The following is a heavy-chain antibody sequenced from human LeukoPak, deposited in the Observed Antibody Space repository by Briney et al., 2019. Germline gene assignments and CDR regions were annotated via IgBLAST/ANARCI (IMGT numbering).Heavy chain of an antibody. CDR2: IKQDGSEK. CDR3: ATERAGERPRPLLSYYYMDV. CDR1: GFTFSSYR. J-gene: IGHJ6*03. D-gene: IGHD3-16*01. V-gene: IGHV3-7*01. Sequence: GGSLRLSCAASGFTFSSYRMSWVRQAPGKGLEWVANIKQDGSEKHYVDSVKGRFTISRDNAKNSLYLQMNSLRAEDTAVYYCATERAGERPRPLLSYYYMDVWGKGTTVTISS.